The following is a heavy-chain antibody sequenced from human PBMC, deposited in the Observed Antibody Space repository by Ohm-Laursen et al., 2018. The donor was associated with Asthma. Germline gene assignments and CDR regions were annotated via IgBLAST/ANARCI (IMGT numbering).Heavy chain of an antibody. V-gene: IGHV3-23*01. CDR2: IGPTGRAT. CDR3: ARIGPEWELPGREYSLHH. Sequence: SLRLSCAASGFTFSSHAMSWVRQAPGKGLEWVAGIGPTGRATYYVDSVKGRFTISRDDSKNTLFLQLNSLRAEDTAVYYCARIGPEWELPGREYSLHHWGEGTLVTVSS. CDR1: GFTFSSHA. D-gene: IGHD1-26*01. J-gene: IGHJ1*01.